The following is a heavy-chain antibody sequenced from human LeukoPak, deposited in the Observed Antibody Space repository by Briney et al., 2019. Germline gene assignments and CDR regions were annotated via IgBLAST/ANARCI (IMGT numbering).Heavy chain of an antibody. Sequence: ASVKVSCKASGSTFISYDINWVRQATGQGLEWMGWMNPNSGDTGYTPRFQGRVTMTRDTSISTAYMELSSLRSEDTAVYYCARVVIAAAGTGWFDPWGQGTLVTVSS. J-gene: IGHJ5*02. CDR2: MNPNSGDT. CDR3: ARVVIAAAGTGWFDP. CDR1: GSTFISYD. V-gene: IGHV1-8*02. D-gene: IGHD6-13*01.